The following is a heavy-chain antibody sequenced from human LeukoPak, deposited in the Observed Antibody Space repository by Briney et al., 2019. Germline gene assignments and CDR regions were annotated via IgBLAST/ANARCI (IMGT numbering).Heavy chain of an antibody. CDR3: ARGPGSGAFDI. CDR1: GFTFSSYW. CDR2: INSDGSST. V-gene: IGHV3-74*01. Sequence: GGSLRLSCVASGFTFSSYWMHWVRQAPGKGLVWVSRINSDGSSTTYADSVKGRFTISRDNAKNTVYVQMNTLRAEDTAVYYCARGPGSGAFDIWGQGTMVTVSS. D-gene: IGHD3-10*01. J-gene: IGHJ3*02.